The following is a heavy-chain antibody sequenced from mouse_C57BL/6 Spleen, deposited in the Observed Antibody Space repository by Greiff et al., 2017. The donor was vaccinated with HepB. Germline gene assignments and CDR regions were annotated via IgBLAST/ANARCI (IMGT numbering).Heavy chain of an antibody. J-gene: IGHJ2*01. CDR1: GFTFSDYG. V-gene: IGHV5-17*01. CDR3: ARGGPDY. CDR2: ISSGSSTI. Sequence: EVKLMESGGGLVKPGGSLKLSCAASGFTFSDYGMHWVRQAPEKGLEWVAYISSGSSTIYYADTVKGRYTISRDNAKNTLFLQMTSLRSEDTAMYYCARGGPDYWGQGTTLTVSS.